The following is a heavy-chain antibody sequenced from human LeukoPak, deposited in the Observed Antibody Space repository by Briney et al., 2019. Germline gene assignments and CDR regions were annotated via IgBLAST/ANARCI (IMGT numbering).Heavy chain of an antibody. CDR2: IYYSGST. J-gene: IGHJ4*02. CDR1: GGSISSGDYY. CDR3: ARLIRYSSSSGYYFDY. Sequence: SETLSLTCTVSGGSISSGDYYWSWIRQPPGKGLEWIGYIYYSGSTYYNPSLKSRVTISVDTSKNQFSLKLSSVTAADTAVYYCARLIRYSSSSGYYFDYWGQGTLVTVSS. D-gene: IGHD6-6*01. V-gene: IGHV4-30-4*01.